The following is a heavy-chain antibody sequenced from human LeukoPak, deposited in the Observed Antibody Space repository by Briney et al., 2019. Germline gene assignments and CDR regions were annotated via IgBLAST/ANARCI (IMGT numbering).Heavy chain of an antibody. D-gene: IGHD3-10*01. Sequence: PGGSLRLSCAASGFTFSSYAMSWVRQAPGKGLEWVSAISGSGGSTYYADSVKGRFTIARDNSNNSSFMQMTSLRAEDTAVYCCAKNLSGCWGWGTLITVSA. J-gene: IGHJ4*02. CDR1: GFTFSSYA. V-gene: IGHV3-23*01. CDR3: AKNLSGC. CDR2: ISGSGGST.